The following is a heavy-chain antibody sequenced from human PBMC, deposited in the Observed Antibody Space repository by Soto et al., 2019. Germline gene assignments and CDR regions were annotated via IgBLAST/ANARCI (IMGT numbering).Heavy chain of an antibody. CDR2: IIPLFGTT. CDR3: AAELGFGKLSVV. V-gene: IGHV1-69*01. D-gene: IGHD3-10*01. Sequence: QVQLVQSGVEVRRPGSSVKVSCKASGDTFKNFVISWVRQAPGQGLEWMGGIIPLFGTTDFAQRFQGRLTITTDESTTTAYMELSRLRSEDTATYYCAAELGFGKLSVVWGQGTTVIVSS. J-gene: IGHJ6*02. CDR1: GDTFKNFV.